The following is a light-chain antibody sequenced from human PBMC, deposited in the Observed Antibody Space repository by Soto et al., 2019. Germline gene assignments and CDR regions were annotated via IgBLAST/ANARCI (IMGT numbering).Light chain of an antibody. CDR3: QHYNNWPRT. CDR2: GAS. CDR1: QSVSSN. V-gene: IGKV3-15*01. J-gene: IGKJ1*01. Sequence: EIVMTQSPATLSVSPGERATLSCRASQSVSSNLAWYQQKPGQAPRLLIYGASTRANGIPARFSGSGSVTVCTLTISRLQAEDCVVYYWQHYNNWPRTFGQGYKVEIK.